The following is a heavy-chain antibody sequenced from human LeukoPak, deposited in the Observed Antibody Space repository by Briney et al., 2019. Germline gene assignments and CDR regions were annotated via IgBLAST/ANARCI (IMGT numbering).Heavy chain of an antibody. D-gene: IGHD1-1*01. Sequence: PGGSLRLSCAASGFTLSHYYMTWIRQAPGKGLEWLSCISSSGDTIYYADSVKGRFTGSRHNAENSLYLQMNSLRAEEMVMYACARGGYEIDYWGQGTLVTVSS. CDR2: ISSSGDTI. J-gene: IGHJ4*02. CDR3: ARGGYEIDY. CDR1: GFTLSHYY. V-gene: IGHV3-11*01.